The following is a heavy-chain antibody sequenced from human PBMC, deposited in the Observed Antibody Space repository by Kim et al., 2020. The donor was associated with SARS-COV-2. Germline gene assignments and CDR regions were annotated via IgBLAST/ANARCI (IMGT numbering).Heavy chain of an antibody. D-gene: IGHD3-22*01. CDR3: ASTYYYDSSGYYFTAYYYYGMDV. Sequence: SETLSLTCTVSGGSISSGSYYWSWIRQPAGKGLEWIGRIYTSGSTNYNPSLKSRVTISVDTSKNQFSLKLSSVTAADTAVYYCASTYYYDSSGYYFTAYYYYGMDVWGQGTTVTVSS. V-gene: IGHV4-61*02. CDR1: GGSISSGSYY. J-gene: IGHJ6*02. CDR2: IYTSGST.